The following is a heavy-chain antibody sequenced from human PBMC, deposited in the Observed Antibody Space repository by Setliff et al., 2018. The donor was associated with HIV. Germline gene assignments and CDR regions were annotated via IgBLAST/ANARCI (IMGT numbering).Heavy chain of an antibody. Sequence: SETLSLTCAVYGGSLRGYYWSWVRQSPLKGLEWIGEISHTGNINYNTALSNRVTVSVDTSKNQFSLKLNSVTAADTAVYYCARGEACGGGCHYAFELWGRGTMVTVTS. J-gene: IGHJ3*01. CDR1: GGSLRGYY. CDR2: ISHTGNI. D-gene: IGHD2-21*02. CDR3: ARGEACGGGCHYAFEL. V-gene: IGHV4-34*01.